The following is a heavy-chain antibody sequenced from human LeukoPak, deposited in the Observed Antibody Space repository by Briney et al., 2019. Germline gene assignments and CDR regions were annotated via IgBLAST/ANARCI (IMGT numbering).Heavy chain of an antibody. CDR2: IRYDGSNK. CDR3: ARDGSGAGDPLFDY. J-gene: IGHJ4*02. V-gene: IGHV3-30*02. D-gene: IGHD6-13*01. CDR1: GFTFSSYG. Sequence: PGGSLRLSCAASGFTFSSYGMHWVRQAPGKGLEWVAFIRYDGSNKYYADSVKGRFTISRDNAKNSLYLQMNSLRAEDTALYYCARDGSGAGDPLFDYWGQGTPVTVSS.